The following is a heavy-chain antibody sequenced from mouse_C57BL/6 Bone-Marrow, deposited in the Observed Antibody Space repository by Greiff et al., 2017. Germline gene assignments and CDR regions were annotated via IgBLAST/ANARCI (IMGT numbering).Heavy chain of an antibody. CDR1: GYSFTDYN. CDR3: SRGYDYDYAMDY. CDR2: INPNYGTT. V-gene: IGHV1-39*01. D-gene: IGHD2-4*01. Sequence: VQLQQSGPELVKPGASVKISCKASGYSFTDYNMNWVKQSNGKSLEWIGVINPNYGTTSYNQKFKGKATLTVDQASSTAYMQLNSLTSEDSAVYYGSRGYDYDYAMDYWGQGTSVTVSS. J-gene: IGHJ4*01.